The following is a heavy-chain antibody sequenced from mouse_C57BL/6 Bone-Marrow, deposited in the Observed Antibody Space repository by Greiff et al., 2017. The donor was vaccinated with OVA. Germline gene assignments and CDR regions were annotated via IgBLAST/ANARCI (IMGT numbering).Heavy chain of an antibody. J-gene: IGHJ3*01. D-gene: IGHD2-4*01. Sequence: QVQLQQPGAELVMPGASVKLSCKASGYTFTSYWMHWVKQRPGQGLEWIGEIDPSDSYTNYNQKFKGKSTLTVDKSSSTAYMQLSSLTSEDSAVYYGARDYDYDERFAYWGQGTLVTVSA. CDR2: IDPSDSYT. CDR1: GYTFTSYW. V-gene: IGHV1-69*01. CDR3: ARDYDYDERFAY.